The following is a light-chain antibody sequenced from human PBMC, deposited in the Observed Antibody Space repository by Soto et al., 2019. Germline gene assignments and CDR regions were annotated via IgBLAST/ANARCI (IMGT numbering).Light chain of an antibody. Sequence: DIQMTQSPSSMSASVGDRGTITRRASQSISSYLNWYQQKPGKVPKLMIYAASSLQRGGPSRFSGSGSGTEFTLTISSLQPDDFATYYCQQYDSFWTMFGQGTNVDIK. CDR3: QQYDSFWTM. CDR2: AAS. V-gene: IGKV1-39*01. CDR1: QSISSY. J-gene: IGKJ1*01.